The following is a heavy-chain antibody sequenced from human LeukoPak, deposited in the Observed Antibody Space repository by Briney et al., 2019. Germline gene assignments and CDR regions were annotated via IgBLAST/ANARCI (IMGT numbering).Heavy chain of an antibody. V-gene: IGHV3-48*01. D-gene: IGHD3-10*01. CDR1: GFTFNTYS. CDR2: ISSSSSSI. J-gene: IGHJ4*02. Sequence: PGGSLKLSCAASGFTFNTYSMNWVRQAPGKGLEWISYISSSSSSIYYADSVKGRFTISRDNAKNSLYLQMNSLRVEDTAVYYCAKLAKYFYGSETYYFFEHWGQGTPVTASS. CDR3: AKLAKYFYGSETYYFFEH.